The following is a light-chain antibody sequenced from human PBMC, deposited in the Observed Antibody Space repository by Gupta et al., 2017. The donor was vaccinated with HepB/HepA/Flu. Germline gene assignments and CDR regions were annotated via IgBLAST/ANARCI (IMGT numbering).Light chain of an antibody. Sequence: DIQMTQSPSSVSASVGDRVTITCRASQDITTWLAWYQQKPGKAPKLLLFAASTLQIGVPSRVSGRGSGTDFTLTISSLQPEDFATYYCQQSTRFPFNFGQGTKLETK. CDR2: AAS. CDR1: QDITTW. J-gene: IGKJ2*01. CDR3: QQSTRFPFN. V-gene: IGKV1-12*01.